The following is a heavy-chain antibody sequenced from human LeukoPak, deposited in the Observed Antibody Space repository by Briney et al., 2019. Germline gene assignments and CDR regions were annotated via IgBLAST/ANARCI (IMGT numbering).Heavy chain of an antibody. CDR3: ARNEGVYQLLPIDY. J-gene: IGHJ4*02. CDR1: GLTFSSYA. V-gene: IGHV3-30*01. Sequence: GRSLTLSCAASGLTFSSYAIHWVRQAPGKGQEWMAVISYDGSNKYYADSVKGRFTISRDNSKNTLYLQMNSLRAEDTAVYYCARNEGVYQLLPIDYWGQGTLVTVSS. D-gene: IGHD2-2*01. CDR2: ISYDGSNK.